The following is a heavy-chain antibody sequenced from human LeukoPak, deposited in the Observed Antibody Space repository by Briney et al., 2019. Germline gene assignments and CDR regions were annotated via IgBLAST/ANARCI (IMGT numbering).Heavy chain of an antibody. CDR3: AREASDAFDI. CDR1: GITFTTYP. Sequence: PGRSLRLSCAASGITFTTYPMHWVRQAPGKGLEWVAVILYDGSNEYYTDSVKGRFTISRDNSKNTLFLQMNSLRAEDTAVYYCAREASDAFDIWGQGTMVTVSS. CDR2: ILYDGSNE. V-gene: IGHV3-30-3*01. J-gene: IGHJ3*02.